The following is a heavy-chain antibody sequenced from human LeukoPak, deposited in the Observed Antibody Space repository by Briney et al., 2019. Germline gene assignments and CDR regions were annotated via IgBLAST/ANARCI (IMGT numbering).Heavy chain of an antibody. CDR3: ARDLKGRLDY. CDR1: GFTVSSNY. CDR2: IYSGGST. D-gene: IGHD3-9*01. J-gene: IGHJ4*02. Sequence: QAGGSLRLSCAASGFTVSSNYMSWVRQAPGKGLEWVSVIYSGGSTYYADSVKGRFTISRDNSKNTLYLQMNSLRAEDTAVYYCARDLKGRLDYWGQGTLVTVSS. V-gene: IGHV3-66*01.